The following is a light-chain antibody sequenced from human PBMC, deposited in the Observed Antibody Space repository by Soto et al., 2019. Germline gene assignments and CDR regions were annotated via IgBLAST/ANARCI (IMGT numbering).Light chain of an antibody. J-gene: IGLJ3*02. V-gene: IGLV1-44*01. CDR3: SAWDDSLNGFWV. Sequence: QSVLTQPPSASGTPGQRVTISCSGSSSNIGSNPVNWYQQLPGTAPKLLIFTNNQRPSGVPDRFSGSKSGTSASLGISGLQSEDEANYYCSAWDDSLNGFWVFGGGTKVTVL. CDR2: TNN. CDR1: SSNIGSNP.